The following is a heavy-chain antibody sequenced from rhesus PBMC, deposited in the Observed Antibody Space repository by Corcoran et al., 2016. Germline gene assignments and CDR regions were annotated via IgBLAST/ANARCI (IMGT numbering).Heavy chain of an antibody. CDR3: AREAGVFEF. CDR1: GYSISSGYD. CDR2: IYGSSGRT. V-gene: IGHV4-76*01. D-gene: IGHD3-34*01. J-gene: IGHJ1*01. Sequence: QVQLQESGPGVVKPSETLSLTCAVSGYSISSGYDWSWIRQPPGKGLEWIGYIYGSSGRTNYNPYLKNRVTISKDTSKNQFSLKLSSVTAADTAVYYCAREAGVFEFWGQGALVTVSS.